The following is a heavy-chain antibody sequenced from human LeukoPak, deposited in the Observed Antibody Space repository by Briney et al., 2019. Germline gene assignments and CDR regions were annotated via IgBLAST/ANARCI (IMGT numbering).Heavy chain of an antibody. CDR1: GFLLTDYG. CDR2: ISYDESDK. Sequence: GTSLRLSCAASGFLLTDYGMHWVRQAPGKGLEWLSMISYDESDKFYADSVRGRFTIFRDTSRNTLYLQMYSLRVEDTAVYFCAKDRSNTWSFDSWGQGTLVTVSS. V-gene: IGHV3-30*18. CDR3: AKDRSNTWSFDS. D-gene: IGHD6-13*01. J-gene: IGHJ4*02.